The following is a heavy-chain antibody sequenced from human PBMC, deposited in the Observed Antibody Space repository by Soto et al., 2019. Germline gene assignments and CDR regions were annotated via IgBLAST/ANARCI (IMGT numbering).Heavy chain of an antibody. V-gene: IGHV1-3*01. J-gene: IGHJ4*02. CDR2: ISAGNGNT. Sequence: QVQFVQSGADVRKPGASVKVSCKASGYTFTSYFIHWVRQAPGQSLEWMGWISAGNGNTQYSQKFQCRVTITRDTSASTVYLELSSLTSEDTAVYYCSREDYWGPGTLVTVSS. CDR3: SREDY. CDR1: GYTFTSYF.